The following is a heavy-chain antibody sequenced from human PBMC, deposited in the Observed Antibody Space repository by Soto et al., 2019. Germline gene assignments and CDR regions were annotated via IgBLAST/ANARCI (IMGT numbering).Heavy chain of an antibody. CDR1: GFTLSDHY. V-gene: IGHV3-72*01. CDR2: SRDKPQGYST. D-gene: IGHD2-2*01. J-gene: IGHJ5*02. Sequence: QPGGSLRLSCAGSGFTLSDHYIDWVRQAPGKGLEWIGRSRDKPQGYSTAYAASVKGRFTTSRDESKNSAYLQMNSLKTEDTAVYYCTRRRDSLGYCSSTSCPAPYNWFDPWGQGTLVTVSS. CDR3: TRRRDSLGYCSSTSCPAPYNWFDP.